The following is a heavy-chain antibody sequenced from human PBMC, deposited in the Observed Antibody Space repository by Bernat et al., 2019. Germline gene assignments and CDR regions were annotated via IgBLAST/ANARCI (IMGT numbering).Heavy chain of an antibody. Sequence: EVQLVESGGGLVQPGGSLGLSGEASGFTFSSYWMHWVRKAPGKGRGWVSRINSDGSSTSYADSVKGRFTISRDNAKNTLYLQMNSLRAEDTAVYYCAREKYGMEMATMDYWGQGTLVTVSS. CDR1: GFTFSSYW. J-gene: IGHJ4*02. CDR3: AREKYGMEMATMDY. D-gene: IGHD5-12*01. CDR2: INSDGSST. V-gene: IGHV3-74*01.